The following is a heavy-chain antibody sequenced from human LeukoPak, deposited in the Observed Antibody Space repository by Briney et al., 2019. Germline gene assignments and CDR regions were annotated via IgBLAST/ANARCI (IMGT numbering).Heavy chain of an antibody. CDR1: Y. CDR2: IYYSGST. D-gene: IGHD4-17*01. CDR3: ARDRDYAFDY. V-gene: IGHV4-31*02. Sequence: YWSWIRQLPGKGLEWIGYIYYSGSTYYNPSLKSRVTISVDTSKIQFSLKLSSVTAADTAMYYCARDRDYAFDYWGQGTLVTVSS. J-gene: IGHJ4*02.